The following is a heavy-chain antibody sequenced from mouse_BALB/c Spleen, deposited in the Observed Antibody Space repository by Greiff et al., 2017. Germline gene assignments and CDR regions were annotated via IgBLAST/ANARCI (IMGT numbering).Heavy chain of an antibody. V-gene: IGHV5-6*03. CDR1: GFTFSSYA. Sequence: DVKLVESGGGLVKPGGSLKLSCAASGFTFSSYAMSWVRQSPEKRLEWVAEISSGGSYTYYPDSVKGRFTISRDNAKNTLYLQMSSLKSEDTAMYYCARRRSTGPMDYWGQGTSVTVSS. D-gene: IGHD3-1*01. CDR3: ARRRSTGPMDY. CDR2: ISSGGSYT. J-gene: IGHJ4*01.